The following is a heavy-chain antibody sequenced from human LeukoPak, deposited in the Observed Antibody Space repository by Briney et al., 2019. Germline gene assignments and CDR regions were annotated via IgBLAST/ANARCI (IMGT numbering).Heavy chain of an antibody. V-gene: IGHV3-33*01. CDR1: GFIFSGYG. CDR3: ARVGCSGSNCRPYHYYVMDV. D-gene: IGHD2-15*01. J-gene: IGHJ6*02. Sequence: GGSLRLSCAASGFIFSGYGMNWVRQAPGKGLEWVAVIWYDGSNKYYAESVKGRFTVSRDNSKNTLYLQMNSLRAEDTAVYYCARVGCSGSNCRPYHYYVMDVWGQGTTVTVS. CDR2: IWYDGSNK.